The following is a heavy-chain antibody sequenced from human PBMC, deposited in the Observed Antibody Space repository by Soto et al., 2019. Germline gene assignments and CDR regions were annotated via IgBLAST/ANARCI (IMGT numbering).Heavy chain of an antibody. CDR2: IWYDGSNK. CDR1: GFTFSSYG. CDR3: ARGTGSYQAEGFDY. D-gene: IGHD1-26*01. V-gene: IGHV3-33*01. Sequence: QVQLVESGGGVVQPGRSLRLSCAASGFTFSSYGMHWVRQAPGKGLEWVAVIWYDGSNKYYADSVKGRFTISRDNSKNTLYLQMNSLRAEDTAVYYCARGTGSYQAEGFDYWGQGPLVTVSS. J-gene: IGHJ4*02.